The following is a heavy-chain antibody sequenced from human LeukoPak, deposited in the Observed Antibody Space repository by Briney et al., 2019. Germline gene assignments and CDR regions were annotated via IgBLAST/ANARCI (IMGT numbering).Heavy chain of an antibody. CDR1: GASISSGDYY. V-gene: IGHV4-30-4*08. Sequence: SETLSLTCTVSGASISSGDYYWSWIRQPPGKGLEWIGYIYYSGNTYYNPSLKSRLIISIDTSKKQFSLKLSSVNAADTAVYYCARATITMTVGIPADGFDIWGQGTVVTVSS. CDR2: IYYSGNT. CDR3: ARATITMTVGIPADGFDI. D-gene: IGHD3-22*01. J-gene: IGHJ3*02.